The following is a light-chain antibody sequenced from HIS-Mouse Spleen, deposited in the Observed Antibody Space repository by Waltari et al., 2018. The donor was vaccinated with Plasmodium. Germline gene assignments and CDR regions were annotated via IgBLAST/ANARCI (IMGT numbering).Light chain of an antibody. CDR3: YSTDSSGNHRV. CDR2: EDS. J-gene: IGLJ3*02. CDR1: ALPKNC. Sequence: SYELTQPPSVSVSPGQTARITCSGDALPKNCAYRYQQKSGQAPVLVIYEDSKRPSGIPERFSGSSSGTMATLTISGAQVEDEADYYCYSTDSSGNHRVFGGGTKLTVL. V-gene: IGLV3-10*01.